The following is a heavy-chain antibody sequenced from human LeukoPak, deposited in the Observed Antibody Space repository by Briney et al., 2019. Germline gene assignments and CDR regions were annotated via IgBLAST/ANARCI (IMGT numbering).Heavy chain of an antibody. CDR3: ARSGGSTVTTRYFDL. J-gene: IGHJ2*01. CDR2: IYYSGST. CDR1: GGSISSYY. D-gene: IGHD4-17*01. Sequence: PSETLSLTCTVSGGSISSYYWSWIRQPPGKGLEWIGYIYYSGSTNYNPSLKSRVTISVDTSKNQFSLKLSSVTAADTAVYYCARSGGSTVTTRYFDLWGCGTLVTVSS. V-gene: IGHV4-59*08.